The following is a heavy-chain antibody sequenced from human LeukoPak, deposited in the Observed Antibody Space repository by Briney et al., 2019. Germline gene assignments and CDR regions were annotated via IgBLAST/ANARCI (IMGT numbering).Heavy chain of an antibody. Sequence: PSETLSLTCTVSGDSISSYYWSWLRQPPGKGLEWIGHVYYSGSTTYNPSLRSRLTISLDTSTNQLALKLSSVTAADTAVYYCARHKPTGSYPLELWGQGTLVTVSS. V-gene: IGHV4-59*08. J-gene: IGHJ4*02. CDR3: ARHKPTGSYPLEL. CDR2: VYYSGST. D-gene: IGHD3-10*01. CDR1: GDSISSYY.